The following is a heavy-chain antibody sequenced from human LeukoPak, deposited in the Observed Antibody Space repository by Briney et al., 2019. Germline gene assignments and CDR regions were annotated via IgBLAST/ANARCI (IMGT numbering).Heavy chain of an antibody. Sequence: GGSLRLSCAASGFSFGDYSMHWVRQAPGKGLEWVSGVTWNSDTIGYADIVKGRFTISRDNAKNSLYLQMNSLRAEDTAVYYCARVVYCSGGSCYGPYFDYWGQGTLVTVSS. J-gene: IGHJ4*02. CDR1: GFSFGDYS. V-gene: IGHV3-9*01. CDR2: VTWNSDTI. D-gene: IGHD2-15*01. CDR3: ARVVYCSGGSCYGPYFDY.